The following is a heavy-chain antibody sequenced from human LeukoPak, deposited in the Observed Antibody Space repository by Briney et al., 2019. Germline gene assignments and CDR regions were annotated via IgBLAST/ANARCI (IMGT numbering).Heavy chain of an antibody. CDR2: ISNSGRTI. CDR3: ARVIATRPHYYYYMDV. D-gene: IGHD6-6*01. V-gene: IGHV3-11*04. Sequence: EGSLRLSCAASGFTFSDHYMSWIRQAPGKGLEWVSYISNSGRTIYYADSVKGRFTISRGNDENSQYLQMNSLRAEDTAVYYCARVIATRPHYYYYMDVWGKGTTVTVSS. J-gene: IGHJ6*03. CDR1: GFTFSDHY.